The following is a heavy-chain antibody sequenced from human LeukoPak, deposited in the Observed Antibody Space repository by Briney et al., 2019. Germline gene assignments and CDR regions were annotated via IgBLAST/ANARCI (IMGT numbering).Heavy chain of an antibody. V-gene: IGHV3-23*01. J-gene: IGHJ4*02. D-gene: IGHD6-13*01. CDR2: ITGSGGST. Sequence: ETLSLTCTVSGGSISSSSYYWGWIRQPPGKGLEWVSTITGSGGSTFYADSVKGRFTISRDNSKNTLDLQMNSLRVEDTAVYYCAKGFFGSSNYYFEYWGQGTLVTVSS. CDR3: AKGFFGSSNYYFEY. CDR1: GGSISSSSYY.